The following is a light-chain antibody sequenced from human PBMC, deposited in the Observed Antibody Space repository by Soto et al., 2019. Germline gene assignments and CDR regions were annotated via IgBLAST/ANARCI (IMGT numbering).Light chain of an antibody. V-gene: IGKV3-15*01. Sequence: EIVLTQSPGTLSLSPGERATLSCRASQSVSNNYLAWYQQKPGQAPRLLIYSASTRATDIPVRFSGSGSGTEFTLTISSLQSEDFAVYCCQQYNNWPITFGQGTRLEI. J-gene: IGKJ5*01. CDR3: QQYNNWPIT. CDR1: QSVSNN. CDR2: SAS.